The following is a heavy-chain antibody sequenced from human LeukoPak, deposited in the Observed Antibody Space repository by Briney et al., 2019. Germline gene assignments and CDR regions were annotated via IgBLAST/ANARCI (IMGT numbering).Heavy chain of an antibody. D-gene: IGHD6-19*01. J-gene: IGHJ6*03. Sequence: ASVKVSCKASGYTFTSYDINWVRQATGQGLEWMGWMNPNSGNTGYAQKFQGRVTMTRNTSISTAYMELSSLRSEDTAVYYCARGSIWLYYYYSMAVWGKGTTVTVSS. CDR1: GYTFTSYD. V-gene: IGHV1-8*01. CDR2: MNPNSGNT. CDR3: ARGSIWLYYYYSMAV.